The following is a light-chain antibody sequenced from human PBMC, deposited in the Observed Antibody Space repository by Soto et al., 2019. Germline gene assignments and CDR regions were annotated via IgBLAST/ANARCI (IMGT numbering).Light chain of an antibody. CDR1: QGVSSY. V-gene: IGKV3D-11*01. CDR3: QQRSTPIT. CDR2: DAS. Sequence: EIVLTQSPAALSLSPGERATLSCRASQGVSSYLAWYQQKPGLAPRLLIYDASNRATGIPARFSGSGPGTDFTLTISSLEPEDFAVYYCQQRSTPITFGRGTRLEIK. J-gene: IGKJ5*01.